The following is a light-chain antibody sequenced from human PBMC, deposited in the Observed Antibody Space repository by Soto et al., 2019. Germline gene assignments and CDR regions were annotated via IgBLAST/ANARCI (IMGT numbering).Light chain of an antibody. Sequence: DIQMTQSPSSLSASVGDRVTIACQSSHDVSRNLNWLQQKPGEAPKLLIYDASSLERGVPSRFSGSGSGTDFTIISSGLQAEDGATYYCQQYSSMVSFGGGTAIEIK. CDR3: QQYSSMVS. CDR2: DAS. J-gene: IGKJ4*01. CDR1: HDVSRN. V-gene: IGKV1-33*01.